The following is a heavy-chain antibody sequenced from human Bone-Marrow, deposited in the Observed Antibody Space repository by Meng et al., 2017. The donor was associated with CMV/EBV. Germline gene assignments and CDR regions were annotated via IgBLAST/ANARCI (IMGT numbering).Heavy chain of an antibody. J-gene: IGHJ3*02. CDR1: GYTFTGYY. D-gene: IGHD1-7*01. CDR2: INPNSGGT. CDR3: ARGNWKYGHAFDI. V-gene: IGHV1-2*02. Sequence: ASVKVSCKASGYTFTGYYMHWVRQAPGQGLEWMGWINPNSGGTNYAQKFQGRVTMTRDTSISTAYMELSRLRSDDTAVYYCARGNWKYGHAFDIWGQGTMVTVSS.